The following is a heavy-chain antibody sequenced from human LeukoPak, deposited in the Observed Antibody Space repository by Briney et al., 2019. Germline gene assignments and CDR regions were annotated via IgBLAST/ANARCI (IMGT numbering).Heavy chain of an antibody. V-gene: IGHV3-33*01. D-gene: IGHD3-10*01. CDR3: ARDANYGSGSYYFDY. Sequence: GRSLRLSCAASGFTFSSYGMHWVRQAPGKGLEWVAVIWYDGSNKHYADSVKGRFTISRDNSKNTLYLQMNSLRAEDTAVYYCARDANYGSGSYYFDYWGQGTLVTVSS. CDR2: IWYDGSNK. CDR1: GFTFSSYG. J-gene: IGHJ4*02.